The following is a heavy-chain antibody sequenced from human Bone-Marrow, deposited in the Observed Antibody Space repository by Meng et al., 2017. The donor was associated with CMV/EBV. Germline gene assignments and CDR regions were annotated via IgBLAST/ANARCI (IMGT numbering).Heavy chain of an antibody. D-gene: IGHD3-3*01. CDR3: AGYVVTIFGAVVPEYFQH. CDR2: IYHSGTT. V-gene: IGHV4-38-2*02. CDR1: GDSIRRGYQ. J-gene: IGHJ1*01. Sequence: SETLSLTCTVSGDSIRRGYQWGWIRQPPGKGLEWIGNIYHSGTTYYNPALRSRVTISLDTHNNQFSLKLSSVTATDTAMYYCAGYVVTIFGAVVPEYFQHWGQGTLVTVYS.